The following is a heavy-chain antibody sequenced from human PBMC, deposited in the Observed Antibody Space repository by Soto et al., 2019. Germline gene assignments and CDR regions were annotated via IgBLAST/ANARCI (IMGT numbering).Heavy chain of an antibody. V-gene: IGHV1-18*01. CDR1: GYTFTSYG. CDR2: ISAYNGNT. CDR3: ARDGFGRFLEWLPSPYYMDV. J-gene: IGHJ6*03. Sequence: QVQLVQSGAEVKKPGASVKVSCKASGYTFTSYGISWVRQAPGQGLEWMGWISAYNGNTNYAQKLQGRVTMTTDTSTSTDYLELRSLRSEDTAVYYCARDGFGRFLEWLPSPYYMDVWGKGTTVTVSS. D-gene: IGHD3-3*01.